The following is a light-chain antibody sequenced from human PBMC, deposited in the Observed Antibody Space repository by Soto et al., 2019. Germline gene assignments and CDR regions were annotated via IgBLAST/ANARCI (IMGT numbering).Light chain of an antibody. V-gene: IGKV1-5*01. CDR3: QQYNSYSLT. Sequence: DIQMTQSPSSVSASVGDRVTITCRASQSISSWLAWYQQKPGKAPKVLIYDASSLKSGVPARFSGSGSGTEFTLTISSLQSDDFAVYYCQQYNSYSLTFGEGTKVDIK. CDR1: QSISSW. CDR2: DAS. J-gene: IGKJ4*01.